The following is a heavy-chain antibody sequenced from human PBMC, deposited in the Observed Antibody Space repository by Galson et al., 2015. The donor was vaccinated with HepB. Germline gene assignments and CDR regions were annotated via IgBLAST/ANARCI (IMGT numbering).Heavy chain of an antibody. CDR2: IKEDGSEK. J-gene: IGHJ3*02. CDR3: SRGNVEI. V-gene: IGHV3-7*03. Sequence: SLRLSCAASGFSFSSYWMCWVRQFPGKKLEWVANIKEDGSEKYYVDSVKGRFTISRDNAKNSLYLQMNRLRAEDTAMYYCSRGNVEIWGQGTMVTVSS. CDR1: GFSFSSYW.